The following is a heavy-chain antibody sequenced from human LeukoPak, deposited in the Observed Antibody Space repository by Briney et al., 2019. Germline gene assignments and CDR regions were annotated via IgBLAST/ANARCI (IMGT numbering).Heavy chain of an antibody. Sequence: SETLSLTCTVSGYSISSGYYWGWIRQPPGKGLEWIGSIYHSGSTYYNPSLKSRVTISVDTSKNRFSLKLSSVTAADTAVYYCARDSPLPETEVFDYWGQGTLVTVSS. CDR2: IYHSGST. J-gene: IGHJ4*02. CDR3: ARDSPLPETEVFDY. CDR1: GYSISSGYY. D-gene: IGHD1-14*01. V-gene: IGHV4-38-2*02.